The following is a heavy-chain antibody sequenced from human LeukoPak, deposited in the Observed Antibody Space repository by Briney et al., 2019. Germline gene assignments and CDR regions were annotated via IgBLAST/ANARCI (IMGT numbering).Heavy chain of an antibody. D-gene: IGHD3-22*01. CDR2: IYSGGST. CDR1: GFTVSSNY. Sequence: PGGSLRLSCAASGFTVSSNYMSWVRQAPGKGLEWVSVIYSGGSTYYADSVKGRFTIFRDNSKNTLYLQMNSLRAEDTAVYYCARDQSPLPYYYDSSGYYGTLGDAFDIWGQGTMVTVSS. V-gene: IGHV3-66*02. CDR3: ARDQSPLPYYYDSSGYYGTLGDAFDI. J-gene: IGHJ3*02.